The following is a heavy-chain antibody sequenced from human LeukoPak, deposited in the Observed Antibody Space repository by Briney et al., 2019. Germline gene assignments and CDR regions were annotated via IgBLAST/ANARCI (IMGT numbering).Heavy chain of an antibody. Sequence: SETLSLTCTVSGGSISSYYWSWIRQPPGKGLEWIGYIYYSGSTNYNPSLKSRVTISVDTSKNQFSLKLSSVTAADTAVYYCARDATYYYDSSGYSVFDYWGQGTLVTVSS. CDR2: IYYSGST. J-gene: IGHJ4*02. CDR3: ARDATYYYDSSGYSVFDY. D-gene: IGHD3-22*01. CDR1: GGSISSYY. V-gene: IGHV4-59*12.